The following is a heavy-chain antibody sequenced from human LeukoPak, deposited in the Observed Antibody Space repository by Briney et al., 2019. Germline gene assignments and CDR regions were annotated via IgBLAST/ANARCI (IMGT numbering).Heavy chain of an antibody. J-gene: IGHJ6*02. D-gene: IGHD3-9*01. CDR1: GGSFSGYY. Sequence: LSLTCAVYGGSFSGYYWSWIRQAPGKGLEWVSYISSSGSTIYYADSVKGRFTISRDNSKNTLYLQMNSLRAEDTAVYYCAKAVSAPYDILTGPSMDVWGQGTTVTVSS. CDR3: AKAVSAPYDILTGPSMDV. V-gene: IGHV3-11*01. CDR2: ISSSGSTI.